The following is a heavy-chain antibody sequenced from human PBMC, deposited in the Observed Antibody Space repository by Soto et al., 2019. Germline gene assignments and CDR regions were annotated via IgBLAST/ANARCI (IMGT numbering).Heavy chain of an antibody. CDR3: ARGKATIFGVVITRMNWFDP. J-gene: IGHJ5*02. Sequence: PSETLSLTCAVYGGSFSGYDWSRIRQPPGKGLEWIGEINHSGSTNYNPSLKSRVTISVDTSKNQFSLKLSSVTAADTAVYYCARGKATIFGVVITRMNWFDPWGQGTLVTVSS. CDR2: INHSGST. CDR1: GGSFSGYD. D-gene: IGHD3-3*01. V-gene: IGHV4-34*01.